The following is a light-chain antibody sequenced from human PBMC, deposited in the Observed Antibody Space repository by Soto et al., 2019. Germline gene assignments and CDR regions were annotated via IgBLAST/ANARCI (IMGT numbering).Light chain of an antibody. J-gene: IGKJ2*01. CDR3: QQYDNSPMYT. Sequence: EIVLTQSPGTLSLSPGERATLSCRASQTVNSNNLAWYQRKPGQAPRLLVYGASNRATGIPDRFSCSGSGTDFTLTISILEPEDFAVYYCQQYDNSPMYTFGQGTKVEIK. V-gene: IGKV3-20*01. CDR1: QTVNSNN. CDR2: GAS.